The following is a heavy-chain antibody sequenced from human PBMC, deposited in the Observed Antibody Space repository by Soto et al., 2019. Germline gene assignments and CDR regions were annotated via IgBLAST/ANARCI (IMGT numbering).Heavy chain of an antibody. D-gene: IGHD6-13*01. CDR2: IYWDDGK. J-gene: IGHJ4*02. CDR3: AHRPDSSSWYYFDY. V-gene: IGHV2-5*05. Sequence: QITLKESGPTLVKPTQTLTLTCTFSGFSLNTVGVGVGWIRQPPGKALEWLALIYWDDGKRYGPSLESRLTTSKDTSKNQVVLTMTNMDTVDTATYYCAHRPDSSSWYYFDYWGQGTLVTVSS. CDR1: GFSLNTVGVG.